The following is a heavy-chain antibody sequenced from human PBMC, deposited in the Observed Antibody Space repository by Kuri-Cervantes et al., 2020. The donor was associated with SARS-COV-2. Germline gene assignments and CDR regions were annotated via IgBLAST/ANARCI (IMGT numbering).Heavy chain of an antibody. Sequence: GGSLRLSCAASGFTFSSYGMHWVRQAPGKGLEWVAVISYDGSNKYYADSVKGRFTISRDNSKNTLYLQMNSLRAEDTAVYYCAKDRNPSWIQAWFDYWGQATLATVSS. CDR2: ISYDGSNK. CDR1: GFTFSSYG. J-gene: IGHJ4*02. D-gene: IGHD5-18*01. CDR3: AKDRNPSWIQAWFDY. V-gene: IGHV3-30*18.